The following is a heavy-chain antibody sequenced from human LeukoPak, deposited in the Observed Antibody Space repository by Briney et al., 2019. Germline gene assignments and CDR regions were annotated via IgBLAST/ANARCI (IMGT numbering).Heavy chain of an antibody. CDR1: GGSISSGGYY. CDR2: IYHSGST. D-gene: IGHD6-13*01. CDR3: ARVYGSSWFGLDY. J-gene: IGHJ4*02. V-gene: IGHV4-30-2*01. Sequence: SETLSLTCTVSGGSISSGGYYWSWIRQPPGKGLEWIRYIYHSGSTYYNPSLKSRVTISLDRSKNQFSLKLSSVTAADTAVYYCARVYGSSWFGLDYWGQGTLVTVSS.